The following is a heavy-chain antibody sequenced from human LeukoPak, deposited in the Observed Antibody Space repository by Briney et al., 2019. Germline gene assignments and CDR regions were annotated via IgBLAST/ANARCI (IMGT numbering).Heavy chain of an antibody. CDR2: ISAYNGKT. CDR3: ARAYYYDNSDYYFPTEFDF. CDR1: GGTFSSYA. J-gene: IGHJ4*02. Sequence: ASVKVSRKASGGTFSSYAISWVRQAPGQGLEWMGWISAYNGKTNYAQKLQGRVTMTTETSTRTAYMELRSLRSDDTAVYYCARAYYYDNSDYYFPTEFDFWGQGTLVTVSS. D-gene: IGHD3-22*01. V-gene: IGHV1-18*01.